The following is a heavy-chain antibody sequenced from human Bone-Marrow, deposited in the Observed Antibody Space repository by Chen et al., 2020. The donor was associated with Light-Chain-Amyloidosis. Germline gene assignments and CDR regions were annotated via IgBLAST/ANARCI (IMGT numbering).Heavy chain of an antibody. J-gene: IGHJ6*03. D-gene: IGHD6-19*01. CDR2: IRYDGSNK. V-gene: IGHV3-30*02. CDR1: GFTFSSDG. Sequence: QVQLVESGGGVVQPGGSLRLSCAASGFTFSSDGMPWVRQAPGKGLEWVAFIRYDGSNKYYADSVKGRFTISRDNSKNTLYLQMTSLRAEDTAVYYCAKDVDRRLGYYYYMDVWGKGTTVTVSS. CDR3: AKDVDRRLGYYYYMDV.